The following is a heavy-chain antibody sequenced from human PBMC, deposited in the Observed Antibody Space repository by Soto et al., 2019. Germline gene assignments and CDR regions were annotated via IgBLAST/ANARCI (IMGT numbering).Heavy chain of an antibody. D-gene: IGHD2-21*02. CDR1: GGTFSSYA. Sequence: SVKFSCKASGGTFSSYAISWVRQAPGQGLEWMGGIIPIFGTANYAQKFQGRVTITADESTSTAYMELSSLRSEDTAVYYCARGGQLVVTAQLDYWGQGTLVTVSS. CDR3: ARGGQLVVTAQLDY. V-gene: IGHV1-69*13. CDR2: IIPIFGTA. J-gene: IGHJ4*02.